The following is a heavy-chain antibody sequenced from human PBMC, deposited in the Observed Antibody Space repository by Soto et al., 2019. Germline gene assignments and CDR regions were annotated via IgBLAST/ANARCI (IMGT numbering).Heavy chain of an antibody. CDR3: ARERPDGARLDP. V-gene: IGHV4-30-4*01. D-gene: IGHD6-6*01. J-gene: IGHJ5*02. CDR1: GGSISSGDYY. Sequence: QVQLQESGPGLVKPSQTLSLTCTVSGGSISSGDYYWSWIRQPPGKGLEWIGYISYSGSTYYSPSLKSRVTISVDTSKNQFSLKLSSVTAADTAVYYCARERPDGARLDPWGQGTLVTVSS. CDR2: ISYSGST.